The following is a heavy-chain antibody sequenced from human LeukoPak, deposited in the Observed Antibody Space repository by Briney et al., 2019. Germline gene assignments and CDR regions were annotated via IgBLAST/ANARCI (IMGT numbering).Heavy chain of an antibody. CDR2: ISSSSGSI. D-gene: IGHD1-1*01. Sequence: PGGSLRLSCAASGFTFSSYSMNWVCQAPGKGLKWVSSISSSSGSIYYADSVKGRFTISRDNAKNSLYLQMNSLRAEDTAVYYCARDWNYYSCWGQGTLVTVSS. CDR1: GFTFSSYS. V-gene: IGHV3-21*01. J-gene: IGHJ4*02. CDR3: ARDWNYYSC.